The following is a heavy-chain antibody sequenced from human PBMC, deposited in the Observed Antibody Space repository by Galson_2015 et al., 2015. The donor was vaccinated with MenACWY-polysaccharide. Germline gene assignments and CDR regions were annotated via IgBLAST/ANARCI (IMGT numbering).Heavy chain of an antibody. CDR2: MSGSGGST. J-gene: IGHJ4*02. CDR1: GFTFSSYA. Sequence: SLRLSCAAAGFTFSSYAMSWVRQAPGKGLEWVSRMSGSGGSTYYGDSVKGRFTISRDNSKNTLYLQMNSLRAEDTAIYYCASLVVYSLGSPYSTYYWGQGTLGTVSS. CDR3: ASLVVYSLGSPYSTYY. V-gene: IGHV3-23*01. D-gene: IGHD2-21*01.